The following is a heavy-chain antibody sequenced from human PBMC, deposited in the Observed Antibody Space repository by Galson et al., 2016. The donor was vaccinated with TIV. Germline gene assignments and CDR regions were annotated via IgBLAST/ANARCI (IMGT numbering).Heavy chain of an antibody. CDR2: INPNSGAT. V-gene: IGHV1-2*06. CDR1: GYTFIAYY. CDR3: AQAVYYDNTAYYFRY. J-gene: IGHJ4*02. D-gene: IGHD3-22*01. Sequence: SVKVSCKASGYTFIAYYIHWVRQAPGHGLEWMGRINPNSGATNSAQKFQGRVTMTSDTSINTAYMELTTLTSDDTAIYYCAQAVYYDNTAYYFRYWGQGALVTVSS.